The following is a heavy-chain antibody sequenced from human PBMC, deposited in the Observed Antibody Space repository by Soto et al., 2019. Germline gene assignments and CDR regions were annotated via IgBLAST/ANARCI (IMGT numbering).Heavy chain of an antibody. V-gene: IGHV1-18*01. CDR2: ISPYNDYT. J-gene: IGHJ6*02. CDR1: GYTFIRYG. D-gene: IGHD3-16*01. Sequence: QVQLAQSANEVKKPGASVRVSCKAAGYTFIRYGIAWVRQAPGQGLEWMGWISPYNDYTVYAQKFQGRVSMTADTSTRSVYMILRGVKSDDTAVYYCARGGYYDNSWGKLSHYGLDVWGQGTSVSVSS. CDR3: ARGGYYDNSWGKLSHYGLDV.